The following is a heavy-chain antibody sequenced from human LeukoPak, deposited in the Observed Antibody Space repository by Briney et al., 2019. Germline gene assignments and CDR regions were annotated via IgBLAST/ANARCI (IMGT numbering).Heavy chain of an antibody. J-gene: IGHJ4*02. CDR3: ARRKIAFGGVIVPFDH. D-gene: IGHD3-16*02. V-gene: IGHV4-39*01. CDR1: GGSISSSPYY. CDR2: VYYSGNT. Sequence: PSETLSLTCTVSGGSISSSPYYWGWIRQPPGKGLEWIGRVYYSGNTYYNPSLKSRVTMSVDTSKNQFSLKLSSVTAADTAVYYCARRKIAFGGVIVPFDHWGQGTLVTVSS.